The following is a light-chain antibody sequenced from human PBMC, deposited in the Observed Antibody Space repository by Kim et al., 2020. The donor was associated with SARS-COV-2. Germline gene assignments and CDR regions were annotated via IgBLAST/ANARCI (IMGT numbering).Light chain of an antibody. CDR3: QQYRSYPWT. CDR1: QGIDSW. CDR2: QAS. Sequence: AAVGDRVIITCRASQGIDSWLAWYQQRPGRAPNLLIYQASILESGVPSRFSGSGSGTDFTLTISSLQPDDFATYYCQQYRSYPWTFGQGTKVEIK. V-gene: IGKV1-5*03. J-gene: IGKJ1*01.